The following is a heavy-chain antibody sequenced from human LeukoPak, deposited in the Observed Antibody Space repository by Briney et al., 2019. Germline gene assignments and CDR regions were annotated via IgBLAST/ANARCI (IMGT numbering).Heavy chain of an antibody. CDR1: GFTFSNFG. Sequence: GGSLRLSCAASGFTFSNFGMHWVRQAPGKGLEWVAVISYDGKNGYYTDSVKSRFTISRDNAKNTLYLQMNSLRAEDTAVYYCAKQMAVDYFDYWGQGTLVTVSS. CDR3: AKQMAVDYFDY. J-gene: IGHJ4*02. CDR2: ISYDGKNG. V-gene: IGHV3-30*18. D-gene: IGHD5-24*01.